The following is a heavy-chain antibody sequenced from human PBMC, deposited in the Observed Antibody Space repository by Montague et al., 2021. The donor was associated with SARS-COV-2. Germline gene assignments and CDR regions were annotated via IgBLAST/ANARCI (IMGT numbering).Heavy chain of an antibody. CDR2: FYHSGSI. D-gene: IGHD1-26*01. J-gene: IGHJ3*02. Sequence: TLSLTCSVSGGSIRSGGYSWSWIRQPPGKGLEWIEYFYHSGSIYYNPSLKSRVTISVDRSKNHSSLKLTSVTAADTAVYYCARGWGGTYSDDAFDIWGQGTMVTVSS. V-gene: IGHV4-30-2*01. CDR3: ARGWGGTYSDDAFDI. CDR1: GGSIRSGGYS.